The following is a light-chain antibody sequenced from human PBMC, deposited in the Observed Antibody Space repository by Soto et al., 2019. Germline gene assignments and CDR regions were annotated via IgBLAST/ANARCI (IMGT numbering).Light chain of an antibody. CDR2: EVS. J-gene: IGLJ1*01. V-gene: IGLV2-8*01. Sequence: QSARTQPPSAPESPGQAVTISCPGNSSDVGGYNYVSWYQQHPGKAPKLMIYEVSKRPSGVPDRFSGSKSGNTASLTVSGLQAADEDYHSCHSYEGSKNTVFGTGNNVSV. CDR3: HSYEGSKNTV. CDR1: SSDVGGYNY.